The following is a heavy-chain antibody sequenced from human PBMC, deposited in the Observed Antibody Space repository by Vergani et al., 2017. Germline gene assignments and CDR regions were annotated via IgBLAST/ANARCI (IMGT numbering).Heavy chain of an antibody. CDR3: AGGDPRGYYDGMDV. Sequence: QEQLVQSGAEVRKPGASVKVSCKASGYNFTSFDINWVRLATGQGLEWMGRIIPILGIANYAQKFQGRVTITADKSTSTAYMELSSLRSEDTAVYYCAGGDPRGYYDGMDVWGQGTTVTVSS. CDR2: IIPILGIA. J-gene: IGHJ6*02. D-gene: IGHD5-24*01. V-gene: IGHV1-69*04. CDR1: GYNFTSFD.